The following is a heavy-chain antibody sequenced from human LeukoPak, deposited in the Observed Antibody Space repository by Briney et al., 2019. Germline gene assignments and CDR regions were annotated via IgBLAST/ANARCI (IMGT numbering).Heavy chain of an antibody. CDR3: ARDFSLFVAGTHLQHY. D-gene: IGHD1-14*01. CDR1: GYTFTSYG. V-gene: IGHV1-18*01. Sequence: GASVKVSCKASGYTFTSYGISWVRQAPGQGLEWMEWISAYNGNTNYAQKLQGRVTMTTDTSTSTAYMELRSLRSDDTAVYYCARDFSLFVAGTHLQHYWGQGTLVTVSS. J-gene: IGHJ4*02. CDR2: ISAYNGNT.